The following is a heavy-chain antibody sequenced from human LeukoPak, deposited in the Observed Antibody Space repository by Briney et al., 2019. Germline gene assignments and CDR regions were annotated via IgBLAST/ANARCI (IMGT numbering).Heavy chain of an antibody. J-gene: IGHJ4*02. CDR2: INPNSGGT. CDR1: GYTFTSYG. D-gene: IGHD1-26*01. CDR3: ARVARLEAQWELLI. Sequence: ASVKVSCKASGYTFTSYGISWVRQAPGQGLEWMGWINPNSGGTNYAQKFQGRVTMTRDTSISTAYMELSRLRSDDTAVYYCARVARLEAQWELLIWGQGTLVTVSS. V-gene: IGHV1-2*02.